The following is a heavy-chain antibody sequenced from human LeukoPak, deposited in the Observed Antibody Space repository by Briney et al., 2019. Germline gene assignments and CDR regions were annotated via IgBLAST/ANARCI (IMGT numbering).Heavy chain of an antibody. D-gene: IGHD2/OR15-2a*01. CDR3: ASFFPPDVLSPFDY. V-gene: IGHV3-21*04. J-gene: IGHJ4*02. Sequence: GGSLRLSCAASGFTFISYSMNWVRQAPGKGLEWVSSISSSSSYIYYADSVKGRFTISRDNSKNTLYLQMNSLRAEDTAVYYCASFFPPDVLSPFDYWGQGTLVTVSS. CDR2: ISSSSSYI. CDR1: GFTFISYS.